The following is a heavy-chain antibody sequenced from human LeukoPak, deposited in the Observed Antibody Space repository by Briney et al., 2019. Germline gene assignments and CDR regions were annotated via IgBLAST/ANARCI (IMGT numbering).Heavy chain of an antibody. Sequence: PSETLTLTCSVSGGSISTYYWSWIRQPPGKGLEWIAYISDSGSTRYRPSLRGRLSISMDKSKNMFSLKLNSVTAADTAVYYCARPDSHLSAFDIWGQGTKVTVS. CDR3: ARPDSHLSAFDI. CDR2: ISDSGST. CDR1: GGSISTYY. J-gene: IGHJ3*02. D-gene: IGHD2-15*01. V-gene: IGHV4-59*08.